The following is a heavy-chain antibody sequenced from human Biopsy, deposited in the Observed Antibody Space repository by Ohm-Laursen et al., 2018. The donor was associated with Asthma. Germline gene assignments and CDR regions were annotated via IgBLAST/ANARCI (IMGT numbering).Heavy chain of an antibody. D-gene: IGHD1-20*01. Sequence: SLRLSCSASGFTFSDYDMHWVRQAPGKGLEWVAVISYDGTNKDYADSVKGRLTFSRDNSQNTPSLEMNSLRVEDTAVYYCARDLRSDNWNPWGMDVWGLGTTVTVAS. CDR1: GFTFSDYD. CDR2: ISYDGTNK. V-gene: IGHV3-30-3*01. CDR3: ARDLRSDNWNPWGMDV. J-gene: IGHJ6*02.